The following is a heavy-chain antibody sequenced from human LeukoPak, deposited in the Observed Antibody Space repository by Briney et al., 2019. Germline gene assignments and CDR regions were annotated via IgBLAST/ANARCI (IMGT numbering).Heavy chain of an antibody. V-gene: IGHV3-48*01. D-gene: IGHD3-10*01. J-gene: IGHJ4*02. CDR2: ISSSSSTI. Sequence: GGSLRLSCAASGSTFSSYSMNWVRQAPGKGLEWVSYISSSSSTIYYADSVKGRFTISRDNAKNSLYLQMNSLRAEDTAVYYCARIWFGEGIDYWGQGTLVTVSS. CDR1: GSTFSSYS. CDR3: ARIWFGEGIDY.